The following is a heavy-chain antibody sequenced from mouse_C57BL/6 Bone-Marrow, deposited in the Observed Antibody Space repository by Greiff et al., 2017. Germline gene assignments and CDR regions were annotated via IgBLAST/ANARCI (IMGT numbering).Heavy chain of an antibody. Sequence: EVMLVESGGGLVKPGGSLKLSCAASGFTFSSYAMSWVRQTPEKRLEWVATISDGGSYTYYPDNVTGRFTISRDNAKNNLYLQMSHLKSEDTAMYCCARGSLTGRYFDYWGQGTTLTVSS. D-gene: IGHD4-1*01. CDR2: ISDGGSYT. V-gene: IGHV5-4*03. J-gene: IGHJ2*01. CDR3: ARGSLTGRYFDY. CDR1: GFTFSSYA.